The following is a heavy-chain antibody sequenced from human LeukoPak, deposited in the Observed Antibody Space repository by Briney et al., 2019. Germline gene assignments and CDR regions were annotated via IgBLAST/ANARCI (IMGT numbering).Heavy chain of an antibody. D-gene: IGHD1-26*01. CDR2: IYYSGST. J-gene: IGHJ4*02. CDR3: ARGELWAYGEALDY. Sequence: PSETLSLTCTVSGGSISSGGYYWSWIRQHPGKGLEWIGYIYYSGSTYYNPSLKSRVTISVDTSKNQFSLKLSSVTAADTAVYYCARGELWAYGEALDYWGQGTLVTVSS. V-gene: IGHV4-31*03. CDR1: GGSISSGGYY.